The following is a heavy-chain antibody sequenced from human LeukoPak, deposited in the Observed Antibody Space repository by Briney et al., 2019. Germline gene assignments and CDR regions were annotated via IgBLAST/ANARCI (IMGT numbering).Heavy chain of an antibody. CDR3: ARGGGSDFDY. Sequence: GGSLRLSCAASGFTFSSYWMHWVRQAPGKGLEWVSVIYSGGSTYYTDSVKGRFSISRDNSKNTLYLQMNSLRAEDTAVYYCARGGGSDFDYWGQGTLVTVSS. CDR2: IYSGGST. V-gene: IGHV3-66*01. CDR1: GFTFSSYW. J-gene: IGHJ4*02. D-gene: IGHD3-10*01.